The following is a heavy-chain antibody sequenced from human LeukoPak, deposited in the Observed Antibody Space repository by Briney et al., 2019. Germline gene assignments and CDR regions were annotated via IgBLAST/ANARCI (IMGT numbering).Heavy chain of an antibody. CDR3: ARDRGPGWFDP. V-gene: IGHV3-33*01. Sequence: PGGSLRLSCAASGFTFSSYGMHWVRQAPGKGLEWVAVIWYDGSNKYYADSVKGRFTISRDNSKITVYLQMNGLRPEDTAVYYCARDRGPGWFDPWGQGTLVTVSS. D-gene: IGHD3-10*01. J-gene: IGHJ5*02. CDR1: GFTFSSYG. CDR2: IWYDGSNK.